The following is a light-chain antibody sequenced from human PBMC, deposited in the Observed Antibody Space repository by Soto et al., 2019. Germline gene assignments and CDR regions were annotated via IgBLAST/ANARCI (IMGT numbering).Light chain of an antibody. Sequence: ILLTQSPDTLSLSPGERSTLSCRAIQSVSSNYLAWYQQKLGQAPRLLIYDASRRATGIPDRFSGSGSGTDFTLTISRLEPEDFVVYYCQQYGRSPTFGQGTKVDIK. V-gene: IGKV3-20*01. J-gene: IGKJ1*01. CDR2: DAS. CDR3: QQYGRSPT. CDR1: QSVSSNY.